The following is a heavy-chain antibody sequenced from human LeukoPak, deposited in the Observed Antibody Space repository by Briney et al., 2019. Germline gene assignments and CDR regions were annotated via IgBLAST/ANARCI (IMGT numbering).Heavy chain of an antibody. CDR3: ARGLELPRFGGPHRSYYFDY. CDR1: GFTFSSYA. Sequence: PGGSLRLSCAASGFTFSSYAMHWVRQAPGKGLEWVAVISYDGSNKYYADSVKGRFTISRDNAKNSLYLQMNSLRAEDTAVYYCARGLELPRFGGPHRSYYFDYWGQGTLVTVSS. V-gene: IGHV3-30-3*01. J-gene: IGHJ4*02. D-gene: IGHD3-16*01. CDR2: ISYDGSNK.